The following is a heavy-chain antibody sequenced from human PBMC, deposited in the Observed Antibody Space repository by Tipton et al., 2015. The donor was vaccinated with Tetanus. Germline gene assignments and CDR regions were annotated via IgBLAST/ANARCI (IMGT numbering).Heavy chain of an antibody. J-gene: IGHJ6*02. Sequence: GLVKPSETLSLICTVSGGSISAYYWSWIRQPPGKGLEWIGYIYYSGSTNYNPSLKSRVTISVDTSKNQFSLKLSSVTAADTAVYYCACLPVGGRYYYYGMDVWGQGTTVTVSS. CDR1: GGSISAYY. CDR2: IYYSGST. D-gene: IGHD2-15*01. V-gene: IGHV4-59*12. CDR3: ACLPVGGRYYYYGMDV.